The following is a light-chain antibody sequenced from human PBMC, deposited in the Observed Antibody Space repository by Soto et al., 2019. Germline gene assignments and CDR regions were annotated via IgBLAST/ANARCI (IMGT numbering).Light chain of an antibody. V-gene: IGLV2-11*01. CDR2: DVS. Sequence: QSALTQPRSVSGSPGQSVTISCTGTSSDVGGYNYVSWYQQHPGKAPKLMIYDVSKRPSGGPDRFSGSKSGNTASLTISGLQAEYEADYYCCSYGSNYTFLFGGGTKLTVL. J-gene: IGLJ2*01. CDR3: CSYGSNYTFL. CDR1: SSDVGGYNY.